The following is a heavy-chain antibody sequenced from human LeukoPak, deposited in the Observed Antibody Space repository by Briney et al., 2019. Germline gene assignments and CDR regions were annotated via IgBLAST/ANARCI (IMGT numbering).Heavy chain of an antibody. J-gene: IGHJ4*02. CDR3: ARGGPYYYDSSGYFDY. CDR1: GFTFSSYW. V-gene: IGHV3-7*01. Sequence: GGSLRLSCAASGFTFSSYWMSWVRQAPGKGLEWEANIKQDGSEKYYVDSVKGRFTISRDNAKNSLYLQMNSLRAEDTAVYYCARGGPYYYDSSGYFDYWGQGTLVTVSS. CDR2: IKQDGSEK. D-gene: IGHD3-22*01.